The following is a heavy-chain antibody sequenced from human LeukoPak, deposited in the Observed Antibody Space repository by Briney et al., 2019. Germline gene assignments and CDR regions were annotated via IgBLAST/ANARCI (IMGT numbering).Heavy chain of an antibody. J-gene: IGHJ4*02. CDR2: ISGSGGST. D-gene: IGHD3-10*01. CDR1: GFTFSSYA. CDR3: AKGHAIHYDSGSYYADPFDY. Sequence: GGSLRLSCAASGFTFSSYAMSWVRQAPGKGLEWVSAISGSGGSTYYADSVKGRFTISRDNSKNTLYLQMNSLRAEDTAVYYCAKGHAIHYDSGSYYADPFDYWGQGTLVTVSS. V-gene: IGHV3-23*01.